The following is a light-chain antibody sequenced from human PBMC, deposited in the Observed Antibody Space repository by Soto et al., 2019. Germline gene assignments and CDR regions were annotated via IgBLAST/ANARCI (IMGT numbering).Light chain of an antibody. CDR1: QSVGGN. J-gene: IGKJ5*01. CDR3: QQYGSSST. CDR2: GAS. Sequence: VVMTHSPVTLSVSPGYTATLSCRASQSVGGNVAWYQQRPGQAPRLLIYGASSRPTGIPDRFSGSGSGTDFTLTISRLEPEDFAVYYCQQYGSSSTFGQGTRLEIK. V-gene: IGKV3-20*01.